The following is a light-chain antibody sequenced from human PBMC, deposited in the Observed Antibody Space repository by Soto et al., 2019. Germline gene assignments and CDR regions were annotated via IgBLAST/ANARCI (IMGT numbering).Light chain of an antibody. CDR2: GNS. V-gene: IGLV1-40*01. J-gene: IGLJ2*01. Sequence: VLTQPPSVSGAPGQRVTISCTGSSSSIGAGYDVHWYQQLPGTAPKLLIYGNSNRPSGVPDRFSGSKSGTSASLAITGLQAEDEADYYCRSYDSSLSGSVFGGGTKVTVL. CDR1: SSSIGAGYD. CDR3: RSYDSSLSGSV.